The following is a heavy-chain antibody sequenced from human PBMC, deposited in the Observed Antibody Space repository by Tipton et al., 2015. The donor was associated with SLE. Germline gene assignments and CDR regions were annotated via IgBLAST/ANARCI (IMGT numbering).Heavy chain of an antibody. CDR3: ARESSSWRFDY. Sequence: SLRLSCVASGFTFSSYWMTWVRQAPGKGLEWVANIKPDGSEKYYVDSVKGRFSISRDNTKNSIYLQMTSLRADDTAIYYCARESSSWRFDYWGQGTLVTVSS. CDR2: IKPDGSEK. V-gene: IGHV3-7*03. D-gene: IGHD3-3*01. CDR1: GFTFSSYW. J-gene: IGHJ4*02.